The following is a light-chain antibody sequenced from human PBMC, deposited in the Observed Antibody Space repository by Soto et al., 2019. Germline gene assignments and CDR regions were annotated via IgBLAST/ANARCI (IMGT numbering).Light chain of an antibody. CDR3: QSYDSGVSASV. Sequence: QSALTQPPSVSGAPGQRVSISCSGSSSNIGAGFDVHWYQQFPGAAPKLLIYSDINRPSGVPYRFSDSKSGTSAALTITGLQTEDEAHYYCQSYDSGVSASVFGGGTKLTVL. V-gene: IGLV1-40*01. CDR2: SDI. CDR1: SSNIGAGFD. J-gene: IGLJ2*01.